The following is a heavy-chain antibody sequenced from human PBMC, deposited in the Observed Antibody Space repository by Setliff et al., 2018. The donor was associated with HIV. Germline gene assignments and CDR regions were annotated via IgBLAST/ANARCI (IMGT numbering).Heavy chain of an antibody. CDR3: ASAVAGTREFDY. Sequence: PSETLSLTCTVSGGSISGYYWSWIRQPPGKGLEWIGYIYHSGSTNYNPSLKSRVSISVDTSKNQFSLEVTSVTAADTAVYYCASAVAGTREFDYWGRGTLVTVSS. CDR2: IYHSGST. J-gene: IGHJ4*02. CDR1: GGSISGYY. D-gene: IGHD6-19*01. V-gene: IGHV4-59*01.